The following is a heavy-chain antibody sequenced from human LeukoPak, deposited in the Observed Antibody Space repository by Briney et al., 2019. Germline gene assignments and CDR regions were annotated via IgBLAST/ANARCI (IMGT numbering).Heavy chain of an antibody. CDR2: TRNKANSYTT. CDR1: GFTFSDHY. CDR3: ARLADYVAFDI. Sequence: GGSLRLSCAASGFTFSDHYMDWVRQAPGTGLEWVGRTRNKANSYTTEYAASVKGRFTISRDDSKNSLYLQMNSLKTEDTAVYYCARLADYVAFDIWGQGTMVTVSS. V-gene: IGHV3-72*01. D-gene: IGHD4-17*01. J-gene: IGHJ3*02.